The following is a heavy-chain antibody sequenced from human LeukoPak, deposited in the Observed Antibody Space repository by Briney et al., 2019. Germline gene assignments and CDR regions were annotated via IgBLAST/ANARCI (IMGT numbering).Heavy chain of an antibody. Sequence: SVNVSCKASGGTFSSYAISWVRQAPGQGLEWMGRIIPILGIANYAQKFQGRFTITADKSTSTGYMELSSLRSEDTAVYYCARDGDSGQPLFQHWGQGTLVTVSS. CDR2: IIPILGIA. CDR3: ARDGDSGQPLFQH. J-gene: IGHJ1*01. D-gene: IGHD1-26*01. V-gene: IGHV1-69*04. CDR1: GGTFSSYA.